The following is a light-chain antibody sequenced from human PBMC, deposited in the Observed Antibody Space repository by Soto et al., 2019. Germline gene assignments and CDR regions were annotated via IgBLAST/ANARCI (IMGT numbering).Light chain of an antibody. CDR3: QQYASYSPT. V-gene: IGKV1-17*01. Sequence: DIQMTQSPSSLSASVVDRVTITCRTSQPIRNDLGWYQQKPGKAPKRLIYAASTLQSGVPSRFSGSGSGTEFTLTISSLQPDDFATYYCQQYASYSPTFGQGTKVDIK. CDR2: AAS. CDR1: QPIRND. J-gene: IGKJ1*01.